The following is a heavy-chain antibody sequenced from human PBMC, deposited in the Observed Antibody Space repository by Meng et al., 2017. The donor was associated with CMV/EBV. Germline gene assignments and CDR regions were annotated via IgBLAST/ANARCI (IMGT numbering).Heavy chain of an antibody. V-gene: IGHV4-34*01. CDR1: GGSFSGYY. CDR3: ARAKIMYYYDSSGYYYDY. J-gene: IGHJ4*02. Sequence: QVRQLGPGLLKPSETLSLTCAVYGGSFSGYYWSWIRQPPGKGLEWIGEINHSGSTNYNPSLKSRVTISVDTSKNQFSLKLSSVTAADTAVYYCARAKIMYYYDSSGYYYDYWGQGTLVTVSS. CDR2: INHSGST. D-gene: IGHD3-22*01.